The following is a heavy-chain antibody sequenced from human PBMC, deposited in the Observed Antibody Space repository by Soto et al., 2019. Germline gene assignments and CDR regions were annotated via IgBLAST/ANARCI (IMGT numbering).Heavy chain of an antibody. CDR2: IYWDDDE. Sequence: QITLKESGPTLVKPTQTLTLTCTFSGFSLTTRGVGVGWIRQPPGKALEWLALIYWDDDEGYSPSLKSRLTITKDTSKNXVXXXXXXXDPXXXXXXXXXXXPRGYSYHFDYWGQGTLVTVSS. CDR3: XXXPRGYSYHFDY. D-gene: IGHD5-18*01. V-gene: IGHV2-5*02. J-gene: IGHJ4*02. CDR1: GFSLTTRGVG.